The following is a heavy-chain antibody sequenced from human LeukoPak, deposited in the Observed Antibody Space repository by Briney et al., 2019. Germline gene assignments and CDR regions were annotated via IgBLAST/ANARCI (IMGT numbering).Heavy chain of an antibody. Sequence: GASVKVSCKASVYTFTNYVISWVRQAPGQGLEWMGWISAYSGYTHYAQKIQGRVTVTTEASTSTAYMELRSLTSYDTAAYYCARDAVSTTTAGGIDYWGQGTLVTVS. D-gene: IGHD5/OR15-5a*01. CDR2: ISAYSGYT. CDR3: ARDAVSTTTAGGIDY. J-gene: IGHJ4*02. CDR1: VYTFTNYV. V-gene: IGHV1-18*01.